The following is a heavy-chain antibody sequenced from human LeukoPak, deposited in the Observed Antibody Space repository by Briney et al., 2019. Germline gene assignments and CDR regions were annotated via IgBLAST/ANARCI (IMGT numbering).Heavy chain of an antibody. D-gene: IGHD3-3*01. CDR2: INHSGST. V-gene: IGHV4-34*01. J-gene: IGHJ5*02. CDR1: GGSFSGYY. CDR3: ARGRYYDFWSGYSFWFDP. Sequence: SETLSLTCAVSGGSFSGYYWSWIRQPPGKGLEWIGEINHSGSTNYNPSLKSRVTISVDTSKNQFSLKLSSVTAADTAVYYCARGRYYDFWSGYSFWFDPWGQGTLVTVSS.